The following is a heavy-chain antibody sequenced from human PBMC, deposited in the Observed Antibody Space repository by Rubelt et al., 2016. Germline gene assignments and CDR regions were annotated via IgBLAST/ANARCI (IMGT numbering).Heavy chain of an antibody. V-gene: IGHV3-15*01. D-gene: IGHD3-22*01. CDR2: INSKTDGGTT. Sequence: SLRLSCAASGFTFSNAWMSWVRQAPGKGLEWVGRINSKTDGGTTDYAAPVKGRFTISRDDSKNTLYLQMNSLKTEDTAVYYCTTDRYYYDSSGFPWFDPWGQGTLVTVSS. CDR1: GFTFSNAW. J-gene: IGHJ5*02. CDR3: TTDRYYYDSSGFPWFDP.